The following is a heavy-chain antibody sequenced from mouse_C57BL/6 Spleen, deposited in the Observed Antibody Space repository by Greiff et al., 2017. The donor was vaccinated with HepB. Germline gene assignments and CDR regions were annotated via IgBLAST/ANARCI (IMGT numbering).Heavy chain of an antibody. J-gene: IGHJ2*01. V-gene: IGHV5-9*01. CDR2: ISGGGGNT. CDR1: GFTFSSYT. CDR3: ARAYYGSSYDYFDY. D-gene: IGHD1-1*01. Sequence: EVHLVESGGGLVKPGGSLKLSCAASGFTFSSYTMSWVRQTPEKRLEWVATISGGGGNTYYPDSVKGRFTISRDNAKNTLYLQMSSLRSEDTALYYCARAYYGSSYDYFDYWGQGTTLTVSS.